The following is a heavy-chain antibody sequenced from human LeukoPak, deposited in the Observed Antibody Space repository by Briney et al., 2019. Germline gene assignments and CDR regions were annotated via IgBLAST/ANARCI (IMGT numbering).Heavy chain of an antibody. J-gene: IGHJ4*02. CDR2: ISYDGSNK. V-gene: IGHV3-30*04. CDR1: GFTFSSYA. D-gene: IGHD2-15*01. Sequence: GRSLRLSCAASGFTFSSYAMHWVRQAPGKGLEWVAVISYDGSNKYYADSVKGRFTIPRDNSKNTLYLQMNSLRAEDTAVYYCARDPTPDIVVVVAANRHYWGQGTLVTVSS. CDR3: ARDPTPDIVVVVAANRHY.